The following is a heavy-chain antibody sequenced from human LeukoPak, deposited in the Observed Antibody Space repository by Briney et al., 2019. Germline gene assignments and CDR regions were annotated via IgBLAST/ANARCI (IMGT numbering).Heavy chain of an antibody. V-gene: IGHV4-59*01. D-gene: IGHD5-12*01. CDR2: IYYSGST. J-gene: IGHJ4*02. CDR3: ARSRGYSGYDLDY. Sequence: SETLSLTCTVSGGSISSYYWSWIRQPPGKGLEWIGYIYYSGSTNYNPPLKSRVTISVDTSKNQFSLKLSSVTAADTAVYYCARSRGYSGYDLDYWGQGTLVTVSS. CDR1: GGSISSYY.